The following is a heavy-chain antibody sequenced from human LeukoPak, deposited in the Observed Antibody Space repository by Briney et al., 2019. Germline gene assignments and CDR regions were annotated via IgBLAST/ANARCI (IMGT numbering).Heavy chain of an antibody. V-gene: IGHV3-23*01. Sequence: GGSLRFSCAASGFTFSSYAMSWVRQAPGKGLEGVSAISGSGGSTYSADSVKGGFTISRANAKNTLYLQMNSWGADDSVVDYCATGHSYGDDYWGQGVLVTVSS. J-gene: IGHJ4*02. CDR1: GFTFSSYA. CDR2: ISGSGGST. CDR3: ATGHSYGDDY. D-gene: IGHD5-18*01.